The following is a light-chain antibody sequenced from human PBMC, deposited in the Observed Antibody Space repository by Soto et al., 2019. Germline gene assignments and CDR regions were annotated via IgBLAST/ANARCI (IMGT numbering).Light chain of an antibody. CDR3: QQHSHWPPWT. Sequence: EVVLTQSPATLSLSPGERATLSCRASENVRTFVDWYQQKPGQAPRLLIYRASNRATGIPARFSGSGSGTDFTLTISNLEPEDFAVYYCQQHSHWPPWTFGQGTRVEIQ. V-gene: IGKV3-11*01. CDR1: ENVRTF. CDR2: RAS. J-gene: IGKJ1*01.